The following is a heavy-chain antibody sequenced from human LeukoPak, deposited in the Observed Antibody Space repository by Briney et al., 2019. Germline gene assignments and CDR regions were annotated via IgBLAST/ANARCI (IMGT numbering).Heavy chain of an antibody. CDR3: ARDGGELVSDY. J-gene: IGHJ4*02. D-gene: IGHD1-26*01. Sequence: PPGGSLRLSCAASGFTFGSYAMSWVRQAPGKGLEWVAVIWYDGSNKYYADSVKGRFTISRDNSKNTLYLQMNSLRAEDTAVYYCARDGGELVSDYWGQGTLVTVSS. CDR1: GFTFGSYA. CDR2: IWYDGSNK. V-gene: IGHV3-33*08.